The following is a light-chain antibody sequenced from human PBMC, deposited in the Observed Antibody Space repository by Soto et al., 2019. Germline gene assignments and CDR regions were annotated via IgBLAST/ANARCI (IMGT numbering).Light chain of an antibody. CDR1: QSVSSSF. J-gene: IGKJ4*02. CDR2: GAS. V-gene: IGKV3-20*01. Sequence: IVLTQSPGTLSLSPGERATLSCRASQSVSSSFLAWYQQKPGQAPRLLIYGASSSATGNPDRFSGSESGTDFTLTISRLEPEDVAVYYCQQYDSSPLTFGGGTKVEIK. CDR3: QQYDSSPLT.